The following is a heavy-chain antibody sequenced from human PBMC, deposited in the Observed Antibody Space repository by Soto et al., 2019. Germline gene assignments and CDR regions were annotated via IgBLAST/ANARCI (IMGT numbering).Heavy chain of an antibody. CDR3: ARETDRSPSPRQNWFDP. D-gene: IGHD6-6*01. Sequence: LEPLSLTSAVYDGSFSGYYWSWIRQPPGKGLQWTWSISYSLSNYYNPSLKSRVTISVDTSKNQFSLKLSSVTAADTAVYYCARETDRSPSPRQNWFDPWGQGTLVTVSS. V-gene: IGHV4-34*01. J-gene: IGHJ5*02. CDR2: ISYSLSN. CDR1: DGSFSGYY.